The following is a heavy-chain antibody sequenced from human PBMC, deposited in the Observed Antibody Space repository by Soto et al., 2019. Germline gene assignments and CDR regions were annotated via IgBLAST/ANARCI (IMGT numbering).Heavy chain of an antibody. Sequence: GASVKVSCKASGYTFTSYYMHWVRQAPGRGLEWMGIINPSGGSTSYAQKFQGRVTMTRDTSTSTAYMELSSLRSEDTAVYYCARDYQYYDSSGYPLYYYGMDVWGQGTTVTVSS. CDR3: ARDYQYYDSSGYPLYYYGMDV. J-gene: IGHJ6*02. CDR1: GYTFTSYY. V-gene: IGHV1-46*01. CDR2: INPSGGST. D-gene: IGHD3-22*01.